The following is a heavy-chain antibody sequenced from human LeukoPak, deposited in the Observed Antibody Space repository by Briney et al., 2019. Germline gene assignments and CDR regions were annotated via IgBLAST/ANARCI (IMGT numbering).Heavy chain of an antibody. J-gene: IGHJ2*01. CDR2: VHISGTT. V-gene: IGHV4-4*07. CDR1: GGYISSYY. CDR3: ARDPGDIHHDWYFDL. D-gene: IGHD4-17*01. Sequence: SETLSLTCTVAGGYISSYYWSWIRQSAENGLEWIGRVHISGTTHYNPSLQGRVTMSVDMSNNQFSLNLNSVTAADTAVYYCARDPGDIHHDWYFDLWGRGTVVTVSS.